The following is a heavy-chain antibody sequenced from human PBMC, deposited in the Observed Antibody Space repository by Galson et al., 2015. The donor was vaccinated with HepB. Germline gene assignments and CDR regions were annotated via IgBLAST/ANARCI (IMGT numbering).Heavy chain of an antibody. CDR3: ARPYSRIGNALDI. Sequence: SLRLSCAASGFTFSSYWMSWVRQAPGKGLEWVANIKQDGSEKYYVDSVKGRFTISRDNAKNSLYLQMNSLRAEDTAVYYCARPYSRIGNALDIWGPRTMVTVSS. D-gene: IGHD2-15*01. V-gene: IGHV3-7*01. CDR1: GFTFSSYW. J-gene: IGHJ3*02. CDR2: IKQDGSEK.